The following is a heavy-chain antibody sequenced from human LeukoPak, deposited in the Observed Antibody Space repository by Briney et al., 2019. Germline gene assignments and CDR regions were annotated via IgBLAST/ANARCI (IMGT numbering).Heavy chain of an antibody. CDR2: MNPNSGNT. D-gene: IGHD3-3*02. V-gene: IGHV1-8*01. Sequence: GASVKVSCKASGYTFTSYDINWVRQATGQGLEWMGWMNPNSGNTGYAQKFQGRVTLTRNTSISTAYMELSSLRSEDTAVYYCARRRLAGSTPPHYYYILDVWGQGTTVTVSS. J-gene: IGHJ6*02. CDR1: GYTFTSYD. CDR3: ARRRLAGSTPPHYYYILDV.